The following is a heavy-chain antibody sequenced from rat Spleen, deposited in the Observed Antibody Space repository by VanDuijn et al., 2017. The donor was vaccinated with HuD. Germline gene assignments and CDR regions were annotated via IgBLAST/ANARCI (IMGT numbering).Heavy chain of an antibody. CDR1: GFTFSNSV. Sequence: EVQLVESGGGLVQPGRSLKLSCAASGFTFSNSVMAWVRQAPKKGLEWVASITSGGSNTYYPDSVKGRFTTSRDNAKSTLYLEMGSLRSEDTATYYCTRHGGLRNWFAYWGQGTLVTVSS. V-gene: IGHV5-25*01. D-gene: IGHD1-11*01. CDR2: ITSGGSNT. J-gene: IGHJ3*01. CDR3: TRHGGLRNWFAY.